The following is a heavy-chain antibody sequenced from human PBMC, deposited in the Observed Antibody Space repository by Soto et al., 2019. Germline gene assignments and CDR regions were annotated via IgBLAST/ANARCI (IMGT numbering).Heavy chain of an antibody. CDR1: GFTFSSYA. Sequence: GSLRLSCAASGFTFSSYAMSWVRQAPGKGLEWVSAISGSGGSTYYADSVKGRFTISRDNSKNTLYLQMNSLRAEDTAVYYCARVDFYYDSSGYYYVRSYYYGMDVWGQGTTVTVSS. CDR3: ARVDFYYDSSGYYYVRSYYYGMDV. J-gene: IGHJ6*02. CDR2: ISGSGGST. V-gene: IGHV3-23*01. D-gene: IGHD3-22*01.